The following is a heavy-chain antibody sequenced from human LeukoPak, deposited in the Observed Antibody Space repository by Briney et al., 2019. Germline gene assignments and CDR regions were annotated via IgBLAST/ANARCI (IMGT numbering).Heavy chain of an antibody. CDR2: IYYSGST. CDR1: GVSISSSTDY. D-gene: IGHD1-14*01. Sequence: SETLSLTCTVSGVSISSSTDYWGWLRQPPGKGLEWIANIYYSGSTYYNPSLKSRITISVDTSKNQFSLKLSSVTAADTAVYYCAGLRPGWFDPWGQGTLVTVSS. J-gene: IGHJ5*02. CDR3: AGLRPGWFDP. V-gene: IGHV4-39*01.